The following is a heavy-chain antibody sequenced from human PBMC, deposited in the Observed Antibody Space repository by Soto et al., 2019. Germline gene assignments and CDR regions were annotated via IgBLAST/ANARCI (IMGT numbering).Heavy chain of an antibody. J-gene: IGHJ4*02. CDR2: IYYSGST. D-gene: IGHD4-17*01. CDR1: GGSISSGGYY. CDR3: ASYGDYAVGYFDY. V-gene: IGHV4-31*03. Sequence: NPSETLSLTCTVSGGSISSGGYYWSWIRQHPGKGLEWIGYIYYSGSTYYNPSLKSRVTISVDTSKNQFSLKLSSVTAADTAVYYCASYGDYAVGYFDYWGQGTLVTVSS.